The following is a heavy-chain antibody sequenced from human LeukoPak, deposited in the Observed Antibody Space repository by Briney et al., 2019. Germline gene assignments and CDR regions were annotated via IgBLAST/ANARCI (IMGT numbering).Heavy chain of an antibody. D-gene: IGHD1-20*01. CDR1: GFTFNTYS. CDR3: AKDIFLTGSPQDY. CDR2: IDSSGGYM. V-gene: IGHV3-21*04. Sequence: GGSLRLSCEASGFTFNTYSMNWARQAPGKGLEWVSSIDSSGGYMFYADSVKGRFTISRDNSKNTLYLQMNSLRAEDTAVYYCAKDIFLTGSPQDYWGQGTLVTVSS. J-gene: IGHJ4*02.